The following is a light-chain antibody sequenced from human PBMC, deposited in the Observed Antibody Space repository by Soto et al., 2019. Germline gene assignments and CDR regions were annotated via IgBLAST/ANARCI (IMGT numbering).Light chain of an antibody. J-gene: IGLJ1*01. CDR1: SSDVGSYNL. CDR3: CSYAGSSTSPYV. Sequence: QSVLTQPASVSGSPGQSITISCTGTSSDVGSYNLVSWYQQHPGKAPKLMIYEGSKRPSGVSNRFSGSKSGNTASLTISGLQAEDEADYHCCSYAGSSTSPYVFGTGTKLTVL. V-gene: IGLV2-23*01. CDR2: EGS.